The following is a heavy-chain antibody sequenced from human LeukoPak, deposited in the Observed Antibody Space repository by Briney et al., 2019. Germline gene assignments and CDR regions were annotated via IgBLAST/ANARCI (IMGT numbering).Heavy chain of an antibody. J-gene: IGHJ4*02. CDR3: ARDFVPYSLYFDY. Sequence: GGSLRLSCAASGFTFSDYYMSWIRQAPGKGLEWVSYISSSGSTIYYADSVKGRFTIPRDNAKNSLYLQMNSLRAEDTAVYYCARDFVPYSLYFDYWGQGTLVTVSS. D-gene: IGHD2-21*01. V-gene: IGHV3-11*01. CDR1: GFTFSDYY. CDR2: ISSSGSTI.